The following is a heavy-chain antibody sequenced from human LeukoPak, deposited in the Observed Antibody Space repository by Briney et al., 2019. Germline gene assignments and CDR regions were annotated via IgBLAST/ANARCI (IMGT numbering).Heavy chain of an antibody. D-gene: IGHD1-26*01. CDR2: IIPIFGTA. CDR3: ASCGSWEVGGAFDI. CDR1: GYTFTSYG. J-gene: IGHJ3*02. Sequence: GASVKVSCKASGYTFTSYGISWVRQAPGQGLEWMGGIIPIFGTANYAQKFQGRVTITADKSTSTAYMELSSLRSEDTAVYYCASCGSWEVGGAFDIWGQGTMVTVSS. V-gene: IGHV1-69*06.